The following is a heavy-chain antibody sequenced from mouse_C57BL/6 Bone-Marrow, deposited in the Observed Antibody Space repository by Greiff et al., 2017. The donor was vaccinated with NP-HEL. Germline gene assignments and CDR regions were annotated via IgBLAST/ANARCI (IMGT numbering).Heavy chain of an antibody. V-gene: IGHV1-4*01. CDR1: GYTFTSYT. CDR3: ARCYGAYWYFDV. J-gene: IGHJ1*03. D-gene: IGHD1-1*02. Sequence: QVQLQQSGAELARPGASVKMSCKASGYTFTSYTMHWVKQRPGQGLAWIGYINPSSGYTKYNQKFKDKATLTADKSSSTAYMQLSSLTSEDSAVYYCARCYGAYWYFDVWGTGTTVTVSS. CDR2: INPSSGYT.